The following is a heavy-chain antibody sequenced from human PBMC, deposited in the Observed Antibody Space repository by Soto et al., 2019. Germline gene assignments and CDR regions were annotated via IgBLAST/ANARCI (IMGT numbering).Heavy chain of an antibody. D-gene: IGHD4-17*01. Sequence: QVQMVQSGAEVKKPGASVKVSCKTSGYTFTTYYMHWVRQAPGQGLEWMGIINPSGGSTSYAQKLQGRVTMTRDTSTSTVYMEVRSLTSEDTAVYYCARGLTVTGFDYWGQGTLVTVSS. CDR3: ARGLTVTGFDY. V-gene: IGHV1-46*03. CDR1: GYTFTTYY. CDR2: INPSGGST. J-gene: IGHJ4*02.